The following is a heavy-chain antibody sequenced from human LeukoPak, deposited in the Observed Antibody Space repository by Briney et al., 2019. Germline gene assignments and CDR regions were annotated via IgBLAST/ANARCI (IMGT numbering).Heavy chain of an antibody. J-gene: IGHJ5*02. CDR2: IYSGDSDT. V-gene: IGHV5-51*01. Sequence: GESLKISCQGSGYSFNNFWIGWVRQMPGKGLEWMGIIYSGDSDTRYSPSFQGQVTISADKSISTAYLQWSSLKASDTAMYYCARQESLRDFWSASINAWFDPWGQGTLVTVSS. CDR3: ARQESLRDFWSASINAWFDP. D-gene: IGHD3-3*01. CDR1: GYSFNNFW.